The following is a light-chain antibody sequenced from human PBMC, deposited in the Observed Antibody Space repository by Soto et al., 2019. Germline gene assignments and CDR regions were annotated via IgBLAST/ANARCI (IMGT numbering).Light chain of an antibody. CDR1: QSVSSSY. J-gene: IGKJ2*01. V-gene: IGKV3-20*01. Sequence: EIVLTQSPGTLSLSPGERATLSCRASQSVSSSYLAWYQQKPGQAPRLLIYGASSRATGIPDRFSGSGSGTDFALTISRLEPQEFAGDYCLQYGRSPPRSVTLGQGTRLEIQ. CDR2: GAS. CDR3: LQYGRSPPRSVT.